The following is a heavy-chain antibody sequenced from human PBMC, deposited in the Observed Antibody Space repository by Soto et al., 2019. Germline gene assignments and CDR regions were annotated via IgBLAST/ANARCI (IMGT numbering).Heavy chain of an antibody. CDR3: ATLPPRIVVVVLPIPT. Sequence: QVQLQESGPRLVKPSGTLSLTCAVSGASISSTNWWTWARQPPGKGLEWIGEIYHTGSTKYNPSLTGXVXIXXDKSNNQSSLNLSSVTAADTAVYYCATLPPRIVVVVLPIPTWGQGTLVTVSS. J-gene: IGHJ4*02. D-gene: IGHD2-15*01. CDR1: GASISSTNW. CDR2: IYHTGST. V-gene: IGHV4-4*02.